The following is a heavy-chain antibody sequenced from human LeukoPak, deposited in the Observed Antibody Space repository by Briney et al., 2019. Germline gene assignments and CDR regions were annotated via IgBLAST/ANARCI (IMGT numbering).Heavy chain of an antibody. D-gene: IGHD6-13*01. CDR3: ATSPSSQDY. J-gene: IGHJ4*02. V-gene: IGHV1-2*02. CDR1: GYTFTDYQ. CDR2: INPNTGGT. Sequence: ASVKVSCKASGYTFTDYQLHWVRQAPGQGLEWMGWINPNTGGTKYAQNFQGRVTMTRDTSISTAYMELSRLRSDDTAVYYCATSPSSQDYWGQGTLVTVSS.